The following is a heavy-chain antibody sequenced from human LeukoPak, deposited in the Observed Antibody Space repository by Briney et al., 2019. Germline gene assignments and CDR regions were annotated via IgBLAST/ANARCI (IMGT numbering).Heavy chain of an antibody. CDR3: ARVDQLLSIYGMDV. D-gene: IGHD2-2*01. Sequence: GASVKVSCKASGGTFSSYAISWVRQAPGQGLEWMGGIIPIFGTANYAQKFQGRVTITTDESTSTAYMELSSLRSDDTAVYYCARVDQLLSIYGMDVWGQGTTVTVSS. CDR2: IIPIFGTA. V-gene: IGHV1-69*05. CDR1: GGTFSSYA. J-gene: IGHJ6*02.